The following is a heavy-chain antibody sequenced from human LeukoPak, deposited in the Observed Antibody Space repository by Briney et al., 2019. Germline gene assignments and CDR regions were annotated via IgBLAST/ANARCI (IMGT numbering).Heavy chain of an antibody. D-gene: IGHD3-10*01. CDR2: ISGGGGST. J-gene: IGHJ4*02. Sequence: GGSLRLSCAASGFTFSSYAMSWVRQAPGKGLEWVSAISGGGGSTSYADPVKGGFTISRDNSKNTLNLQMNSLRVEDTAVYYCAKGGRFGELLYTIDYWGQGTLVTVSS. CDR1: GFTFSSYA. CDR3: AKGGRFGELLYTIDY. V-gene: IGHV3-23*01.